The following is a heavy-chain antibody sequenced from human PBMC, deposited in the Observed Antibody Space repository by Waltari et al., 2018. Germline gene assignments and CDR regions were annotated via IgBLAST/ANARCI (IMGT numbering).Heavy chain of an antibody. D-gene: IGHD3-22*01. Sequence: EVHLVESGGGLVQPGRSLRLSCAASGFTFDDYAMHWVRQAPGKGLEWVSGISWNSGSIGYADSVKGRFTISRDNAKNSLYLQMNSLRAEDTALYYCAKGEGYYDSSGYPGYYFDYWGQGTLVTVSS. CDR2: ISWNSGSI. CDR1: GFTFDDYA. V-gene: IGHV3-9*01. CDR3: AKGEGYYDSSGYPGYYFDY. J-gene: IGHJ4*02.